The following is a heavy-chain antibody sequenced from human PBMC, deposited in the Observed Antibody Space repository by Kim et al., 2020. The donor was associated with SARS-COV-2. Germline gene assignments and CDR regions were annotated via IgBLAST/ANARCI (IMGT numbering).Heavy chain of an antibody. V-gene: IGHV3-74*01. Sequence: GGSLRLSCAASGFTFSSYWMHWVRQAPGKGLVWVSRINSYGSSTSYADSVKGRFTISRDNAKNTLYLQMNSLRAEDTAVYYCARTVVPAANDYWGQGTLVTVSS. D-gene: IGHD2-2*01. CDR2: INSYGSST. CDR1: GFTFSSYW. CDR3: ARTVVPAANDY. J-gene: IGHJ4*02.